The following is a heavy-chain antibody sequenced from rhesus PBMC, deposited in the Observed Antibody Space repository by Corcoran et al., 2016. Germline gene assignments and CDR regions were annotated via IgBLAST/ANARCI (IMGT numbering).Heavy chain of an antibody. CDR1: GDSIVNLDY. CDR3: ARYLVANPFYFDV. V-gene: IGHV4-73*01. CDR2: VHGDSANT. J-gene: IGHJ4*01. Sequence: QVHLQEWGEGRVKPSETLSLTCAVYGDSIVNLDYWSWLRQPQGKGLEWIGCVHGDSANTKYNPSLRNRVNISKDTAKNQFSRTLTSVTAADTAVYYCARYLVANPFYFDVWGQGVLVIVSS. D-gene: IGHD2-2*01.